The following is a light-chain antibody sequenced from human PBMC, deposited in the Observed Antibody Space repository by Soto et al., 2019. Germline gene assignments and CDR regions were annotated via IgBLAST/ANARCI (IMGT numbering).Light chain of an antibody. CDR2: AAS. Sequence: DIQLTQSPSFLSASVGDRVTITCLASQGISSYLAWYQQKPGKAPNLLIYAASPLQSGVPSRFSGSGSGTEFTLTISSLQPEDFATYYCQQLNNYPLTFGGGTKVEIK. CDR3: QQLNNYPLT. CDR1: QGISSY. V-gene: IGKV1-9*01. J-gene: IGKJ4*01.